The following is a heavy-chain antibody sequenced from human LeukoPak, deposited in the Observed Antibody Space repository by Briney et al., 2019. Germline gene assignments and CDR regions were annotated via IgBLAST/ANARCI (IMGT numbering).Heavy chain of an antibody. Sequence: GGSLRLSCAASGFTFSSYWMSWVRQAPGKGLEWVSSISSSTSYIYYADSVKGRFTISRDNSKNTLYLQMNSLRAEDTAVYYCARGLTKVDYWGQGTLVTVSS. V-gene: IGHV3-21*04. CDR1: GFTFSSYW. CDR3: ARGLTKVDY. D-gene: IGHD6-19*01. CDR2: ISSSTSYI. J-gene: IGHJ4*02.